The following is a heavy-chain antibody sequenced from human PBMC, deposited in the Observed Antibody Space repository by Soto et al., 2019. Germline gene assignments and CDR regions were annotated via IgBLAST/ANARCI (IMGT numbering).Heavy chain of an antibody. J-gene: IGHJ6*02. D-gene: IGHD2-21*02. V-gene: IGHV4-59*11. Sequence: PSETLSLTCTVSGGSISGHYCTWIRQPPGKGLEWIGYMYNTGSTVYNPSFKSRVTISVDTSKNQFSLKLNSVTAADTAVYYCARDLWGYCGTDCYPLDVWGQGTTVTVS. CDR1: GGSISGHY. CDR3: ARDLWGYCGTDCYPLDV. CDR2: MYNTGST.